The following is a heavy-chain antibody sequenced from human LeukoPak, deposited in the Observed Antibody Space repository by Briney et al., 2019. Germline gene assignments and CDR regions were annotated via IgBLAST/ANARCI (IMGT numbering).Heavy chain of an antibody. V-gene: IGHV4-34*01. CDR1: GGSFSGYY. CDR2: INHSGST. J-gene: IGHJ4*02. Sequence: SETLSLTCAVYGGSFSGYYWSWIRQPPGKGLEWIGEINHSGSTNYNPSLKSRVTISVDTSKNQFSLKLSSVTAADTAVYYCARDRDTREHYFDYWGQGTLVTVSS. D-gene: IGHD2-2*01. CDR3: ARDRDTREHYFDY.